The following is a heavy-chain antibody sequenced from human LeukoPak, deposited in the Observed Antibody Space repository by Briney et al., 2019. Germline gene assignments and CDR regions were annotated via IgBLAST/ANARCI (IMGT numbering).Heavy chain of an antibody. CDR2: INHSGST. CDR3: ARQWLGNYYFDY. V-gene: IGHV4-34*01. D-gene: IGHD6-19*01. CDR1: GGSFSGYY. Sequence: SETLSLTCAVYGGSFSGYYWSWIRQPPGKGLEWIGEINHSGSTNYNPSLKSRVTISVDTSKNQLSLKLSSVTAADTAVYYCARQWLGNYYFDYWGQGTLVTVSS. J-gene: IGHJ4*02.